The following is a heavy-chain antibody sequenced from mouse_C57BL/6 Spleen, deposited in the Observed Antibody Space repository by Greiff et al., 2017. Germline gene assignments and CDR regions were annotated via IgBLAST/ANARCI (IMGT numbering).Heavy chain of an antibody. J-gene: IGHJ2*01. D-gene: IGHD3-2*02. CDR1: GFTFSSYG. V-gene: IGHV5-6*02. Sequence: EVKLMESGGDLVKPGGSLKLSCAASGFTFSSYGMSWVRQTPDKRLEWVATISSGGSYTYYPDSVKGRFTISRDNAKNTLYLQRRSLKSEDTAMYYCARRAQANYFDYWGQGTTLTVSS. CDR2: ISSGGSYT. CDR3: ARRAQANYFDY.